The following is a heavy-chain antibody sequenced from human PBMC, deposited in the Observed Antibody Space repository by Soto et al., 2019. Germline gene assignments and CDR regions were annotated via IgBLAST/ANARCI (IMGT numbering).Heavy chain of an antibody. Sequence: SLRLSCASSGFSFVNYAMNWVRQAPGKGLEWVSGLSGSGTSTYYADSVKGRFTISRDNSRDTLFLQMNSLTADDTAVYYCAKATTNGGWFNPFDSWGQGALVTVSS. CDR3: AKATTNGGWFNPFDS. CDR1: GFSFVNYA. CDR2: LSGSGTST. J-gene: IGHJ4*02. D-gene: IGHD6-19*01. V-gene: IGHV3-23*01.